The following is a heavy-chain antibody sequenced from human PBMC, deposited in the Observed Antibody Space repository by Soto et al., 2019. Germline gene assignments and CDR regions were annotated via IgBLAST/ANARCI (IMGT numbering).Heavy chain of an antibody. J-gene: IGHJ4*02. Sequence: GGSLRLSCAASGFTFSNAWMSWVRQAPGKGLEWVGRIKSKTDGGTTDYAAPVKGRFTISRDDSKNTLYLQMNSLKTEDTAVYYCTTDVGLMVYAGLDYWGQGTLVTVSS. CDR2: IKSKTDGGTT. D-gene: IGHD2-8*01. CDR1: GFTFSNAW. V-gene: IGHV3-15*01. CDR3: TTDVGLMVYAGLDY.